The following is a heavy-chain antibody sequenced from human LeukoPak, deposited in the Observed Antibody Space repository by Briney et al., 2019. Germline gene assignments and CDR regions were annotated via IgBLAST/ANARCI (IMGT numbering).Heavy chain of an antibody. J-gene: IGHJ4*02. D-gene: IGHD5-12*01. V-gene: IGHV3-66*01. CDR1: GFTVSSNY. Sequence: GGSLRLSCAASGFTVSSNYMSWVRQAPGKGLEWVSVIYSGGSTYYADSVKGRFTISRDNSKNTLYLQMNSLRAEDTAVYYCARSGCGYEPLDYWGQGTLVTVSS. CDR2: IYSGGST. CDR3: ARSGCGYEPLDY.